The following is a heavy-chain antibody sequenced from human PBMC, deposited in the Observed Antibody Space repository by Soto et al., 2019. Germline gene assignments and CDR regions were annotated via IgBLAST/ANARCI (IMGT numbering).Heavy chain of an antibody. Sequence: GGSLRLSCAASGFTFSNAWMNWVRQAPGKGLEWVGRIKSKTDGGTTDDAAPVKGRFTISRDDSKNTVHLQMNSLKTEDTAVNFCTTDLTGYSSGSNDAFDIWGQGTMVTVSS. CDR2: IKSKTDGGTT. CDR1: GFTFSNAW. CDR3: TTDLTGYSSGSNDAFDI. J-gene: IGHJ3*02. V-gene: IGHV3-15*07. D-gene: IGHD6-19*01.